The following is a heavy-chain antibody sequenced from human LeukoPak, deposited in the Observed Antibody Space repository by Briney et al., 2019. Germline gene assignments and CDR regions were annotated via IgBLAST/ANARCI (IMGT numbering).Heavy chain of an antibody. Sequence: PGGSLRLSCAASGITVNSNYMSWVRQAPGKRLEWVSVIYSGGSTYYADSVKGRFTISRDNSKNTVYLQMNSLRAEDTAVYYCAGVSSYYTLGTYVYWGQGTLVTVSS. D-gene: IGHD1-26*01. CDR1: GITVNSNY. CDR3: AGVSSYYTLGTYVY. V-gene: IGHV3-53*01. CDR2: IYSGGST. J-gene: IGHJ4*02.